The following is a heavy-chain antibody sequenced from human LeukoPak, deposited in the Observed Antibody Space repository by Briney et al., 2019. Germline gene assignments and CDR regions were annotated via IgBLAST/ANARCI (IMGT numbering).Heavy chain of an antibody. D-gene: IGHD6-13*01. V-gene: IGHV3-33*01. CDR3: ARERRAAVPPRYYYGMDV. CDR1: GFTFSSYG. J-gene: IGHJ6*02. CDR2: IWYDGSNK. Sequence: HPGRSLRLSCAASGFTFSSYGMHWVRQAPGKGLEWVAVIWYDGSNKYYADSVKGRFTISRDNSKNTLYLQMNSLRAEDTAVYYCARERRAAVPPRYYYGMDVWGQGTTVTVSS.